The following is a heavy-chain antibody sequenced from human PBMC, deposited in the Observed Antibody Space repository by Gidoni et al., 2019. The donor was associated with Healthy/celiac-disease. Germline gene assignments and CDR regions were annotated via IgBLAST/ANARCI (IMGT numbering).Heavy chain of an antibody. V-gene: IGHV1-2*04. Sequence: QVQLVQSGAEVKKPGASVKVSCKASGYTFTGYYMHWVRQAPGQGLEWMGWIKPNSGGTNYAQKFQGWVTMTRDTSISTAYMELSRLRSDDTAVYYCAIDLEWLLYPDSKNYYYYGMDVWGQGTTVTVSS. CDR2: IKPNSGGT. CDR1: GYTFTGYY. J-gene: IGHJ6*02. D-gene: IGHD3-3*01. CDR3: AIDLEWLLYPDSKNYYYYGMDV.